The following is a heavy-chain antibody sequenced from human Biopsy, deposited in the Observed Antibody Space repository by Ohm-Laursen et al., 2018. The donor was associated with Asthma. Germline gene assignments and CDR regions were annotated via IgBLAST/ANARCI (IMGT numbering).Heavy chain of an antibody. J-gene: IGHJ4*02. Sequence: GSSVKVSCKSLGGTFNTYVIGWVRQDPGPGPEWMGGINSVFGTTTYPQKFQDRVTITADDSTSTVYMELSSLRSEDTAVYYCARKAGSCISRTCYSLDFWGQGTLVTVSS. CDR2: INSVFGTT. CDR3: ARKAGSCISRTCYSLDF. D-gene: IGHD2-2*01. V-gene: IGHV1-69*01. CDR1: GGTFNTYV.